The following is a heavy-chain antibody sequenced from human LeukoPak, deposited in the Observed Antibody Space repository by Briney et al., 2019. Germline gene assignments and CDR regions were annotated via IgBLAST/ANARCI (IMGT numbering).Heavy chain of an antibody. Sequence: GSLRLSCAAPGFTVKSYGMHWVRQAPCKGLERVAFIRHDGSNKYYADSVKGRFTISRDNSKNTLYLQMNSLRAEDTAVYYCAKDERGGGYSYGPYYFDYWGQGTLVTVSS. J-gene: IGHJ4*02. CDR1: GFTVKSYG. CDR3: AKDERGGGYSYGPYYFDY. CDR2: IRHDGSNK. D-gene: IGHD5-18*01. V-gene: IGHV3-30*02.